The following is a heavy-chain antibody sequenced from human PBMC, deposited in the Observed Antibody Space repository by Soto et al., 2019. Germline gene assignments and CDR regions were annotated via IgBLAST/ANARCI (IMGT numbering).Heavy chain of an antibody. D-gene: IGHD3-22*01. CDR2: ISGSGATT. CDR1: GFTFSSYA. Sequence: GGSLRLSCAASGFTFSSYAMTWVRQAPGKGLEWVSGISGSGATTSYADSVKGRFTVSRDNSKNTLYLQMNSLRVEDTAVYYCAKESSMIVYRSSFDYWGQGTLVTVSS. J-gene: IGHJ4*02. CDR3: AKESSMIVYRSSFDY. V-gene: IGHV3-23*01.